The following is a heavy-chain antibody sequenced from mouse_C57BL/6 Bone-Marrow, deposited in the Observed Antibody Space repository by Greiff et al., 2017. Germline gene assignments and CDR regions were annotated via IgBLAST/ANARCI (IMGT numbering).Heavy chain of an antibody. CDR2: IDPENGDT. Sequence: VLLKQSGAELVRPGASVKLSCTASGFNIKDDYMHWVKQRPEQGLEWIGWIDPENGDTEYASKFQGKATITADTSSNTAYLQLSSLTSEDTAVYYCTPFTTVVAGDYWGQGTTLTVSS. CDR3: TPFTTVVAGDY. V-gene: IGHV14-4*01. CDR1: GFNIKDDY. J-gene: IGHJ2*01. D-gene: IGHD1-1*01.